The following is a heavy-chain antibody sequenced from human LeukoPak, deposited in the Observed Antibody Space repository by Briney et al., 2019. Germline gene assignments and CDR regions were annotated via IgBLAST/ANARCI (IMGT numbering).Heavy chain of an antibody. D-gene: IGHD5-12*01. J-gene: IGHJ4*02. CDR2: INTSGGST. CDR1: GYIFTNYY. CDR3: ARDAFLSGSLSPIDY. V-gene: IGHV1-46*01. Sequence: ASVKVSCKASGYIFTNYYMHWVRQPPGQGLEWMGIINTSGGSTSSAQKFQGRVIMTRDTSTSTVYMELSSLRSEDTALYYCARDAFLSGSLSPIDYWGQGTLVTVSS.